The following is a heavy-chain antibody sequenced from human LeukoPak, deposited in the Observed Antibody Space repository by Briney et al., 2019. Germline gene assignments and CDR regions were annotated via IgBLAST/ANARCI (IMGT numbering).Heavy chain of an antibody. Sequence: GGSLRLSCAASGFTFSSYEMNWVRQAPGKGLEWVSYISSSGSTIYYADSVKGRFTISRDNSKNSLYLQMNSLRAEDTAVYYCAKEATPTRWYSSGWQGGCGQGTLVTVSS. CDR3: AKEATPTRWYSSGWQGG. CDR2: ISSSGSTI. D-gene: IGHD6-19*01. V-gene: IGHV3-48*03. J-gene: IGHJ4*01. CDR1: GFTFSSYE.